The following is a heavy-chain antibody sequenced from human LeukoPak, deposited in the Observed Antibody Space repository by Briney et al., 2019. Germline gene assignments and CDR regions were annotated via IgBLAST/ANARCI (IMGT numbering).Heavy chain of an antibody. J-gene: IGHJ6*03. CDR2: IIPIFGTA. CDR3: ARHEGILRGYYYYMDV. V-gene: IGHV1-69*05. CDR1: GGTFSSYA. D-gene: IGHD5-12*01. Sequence: ASVKVSCKASGGTFSSYAISWVRQAPGQGLEWMGGIIPIFGTANYAQKFQGRVTITTDESTSTAYMELSSLRSEDTAVYYCARHEGILRGYYYYMDVWGKGTTVTVSS.